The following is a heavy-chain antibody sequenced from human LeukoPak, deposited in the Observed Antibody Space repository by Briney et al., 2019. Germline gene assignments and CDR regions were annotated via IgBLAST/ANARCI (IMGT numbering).Heavy chain of an antibody. CDR1: GGTFSSYA. V-gene: IGHV1-69*01. D-gene: IGHD2-15*01. Sequence: SVRVSCKASGGTFSSYAIRWVRQAPGQGLEWMGGIIPIFGTANYAQKFQGRVTITADESTSTAYMELSSLRSEDTAVYYCARDRDYCSGGSCYPDAFDIWGQGTMVTVSS. CDR2: IIPIFGTA. CDR3: ARDRDYCSGGSCYPDAFDI. J-gene: IGHJ3*02.